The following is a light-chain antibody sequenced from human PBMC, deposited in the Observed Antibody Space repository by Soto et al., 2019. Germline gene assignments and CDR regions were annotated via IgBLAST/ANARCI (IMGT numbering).Light chain of an antibody. CDR1: RDIVSF. J-gene: IGKJ1*01. CDR3: QQLNSSPWT. V-gene: IGKV1-9*01. CDR2: GAS. Sequence: IQLTQSPSSLSASVGDRVTLTCRASRDIVSFLAWYQQKPGKAPTLLIYGASALQKGVPSRFSGGRSGTEFTLTISSLQPEDFATYYCQQLNSSPWTFGQGTKVEI.